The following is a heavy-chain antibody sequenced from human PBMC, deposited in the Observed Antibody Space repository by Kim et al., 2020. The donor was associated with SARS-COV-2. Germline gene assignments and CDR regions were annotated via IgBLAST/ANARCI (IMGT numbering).Heavy chain of an antibody. CDR2: HSGRP. D-gene: IGHD3-22*01. Sequence: HSGRPKYNPSLESRVTISLDTSKNQFSLEVDSVTAADTAVYYCARRLTFDIWGQGTMVTVSS. V-gene: IGHV4-4*06. J-gene: IGHJ3*02. CDR3: ARRLTFDI.